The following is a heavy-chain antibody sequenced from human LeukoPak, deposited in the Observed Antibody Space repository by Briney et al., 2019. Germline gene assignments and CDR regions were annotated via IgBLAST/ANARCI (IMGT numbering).Heavy chain of an antibody. J-gene: IGHJ2*01. CDR2: IYPGDSDT. CDR1: GYSFTSYW. CDR3: ARRGAYYDFWSGYYESDNWYFDL. V-gene: IGHV5-51*01. Sequence: GESLKISCQGSGYSFTSYWIGWVRQMPGKGLEWMGIIYPGDSDTRYSPSFQGQVTISADKSISTAYLQWSSLKASDTAMYYCARRGAYYDFWSGYYESDNWYFDLWGRGTLVTVSS. D-gene: IGHD3-3*01.